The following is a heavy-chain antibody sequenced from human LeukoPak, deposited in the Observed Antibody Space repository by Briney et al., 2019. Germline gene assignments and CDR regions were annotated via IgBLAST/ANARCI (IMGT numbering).Heavy chain of an antibody. CDR1: GGALSSGGYY. V-gene: IGHV4-30-2*01. D-gene: IGHD6-13*01. J-gene: IGHJ5*02. CDR3: ARDIPVAGTGLSWFDP. Sequence: SETLSLTCTVSGGALSSGGYYWTWIRQPPGKGLEWIGNIYHSGTPYYNPSLKSRVTLSVDRSKNQFSLKMTSVTAADTAVYYCARDIPVAGTGLSWFDPWGQGTLVTVSS. CDR2: IYHSGTP.